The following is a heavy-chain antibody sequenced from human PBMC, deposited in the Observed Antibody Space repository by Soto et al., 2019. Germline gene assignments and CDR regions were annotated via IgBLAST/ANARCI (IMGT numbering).Heavy chain of an antibody. CDR1: GFTFSSYS. CDR3: ARATKEDIVVVQAEL. CDR2: ISSSSSYI. Sequence: GSLRLSCAASGFTFSSYSMNWVRQAPGKGLEWVSSISSSSSYIYYADSVKGRFTISRDNAKNSLYLQMNSLRAEDTAVYYCARATKEDIVVVQAELWGQGTLVTVSS. D-gene: IGHD2-2*01. J-gene: IGHJ4*02. V-gene: IGHV3-21*01.